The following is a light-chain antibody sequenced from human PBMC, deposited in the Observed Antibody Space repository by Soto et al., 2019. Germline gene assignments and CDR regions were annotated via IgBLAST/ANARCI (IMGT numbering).Light chain of an antibody. CDR3: QQRHMWSIT. V-gene: IGKV3-11*01. J-gene: IGKJ5*01. CDR1: QSIRGL. CDR2: DAY. Sequence: EVVLTQSPVTLSLSPGATATLSCSASQSIRGLFAWYHQQPGPATRLLIYDAYNRATGIPPRFSGSGSGTTFTITISSLEPEDAVVVYCQQRHMWSITFGQGTRLEIK.